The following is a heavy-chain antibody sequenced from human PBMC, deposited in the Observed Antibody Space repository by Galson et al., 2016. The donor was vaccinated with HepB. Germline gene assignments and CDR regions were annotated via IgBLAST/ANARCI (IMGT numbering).Heavy chain of an antibody. V-gene: IGHV5-51*01. Sequence: QSGAAVTKPGESLQISCQASGYSFNSYWIGWVRQVPGKGLEWMGVIFPGVSHSSYNPSFQGQVTFSVDKSINTAYLQWSSMKASDTAIYYCARQKNGYFFDYWGQGALVTVSS. CDR2: IFPGVSHS. CDR3: ARQKNGYFFDY. J-gene: IGHJ4*02. D-gene: IGHD3-22*01. CDR1: GYSFNSYW.